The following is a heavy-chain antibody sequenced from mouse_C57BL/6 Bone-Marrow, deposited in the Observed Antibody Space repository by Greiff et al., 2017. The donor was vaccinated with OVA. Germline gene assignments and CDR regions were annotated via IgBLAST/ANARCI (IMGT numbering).Heavy chain of an antibody. CDR1: GYTFTSYW. D-gene: IGHD2-4*01. V-gene: IGHV1-61*01. CDR2: IYTSDSET. Sequence: QVQLQQPGAELVRPGSSVKLSCKASGYTFTSYWMDWVKQRPGQGLEWIGNIYTSDSETHYNQKFKDKATLTVDKSSSTAYMQLSSLTSEDSAVYYCARGGLRRDYWGQGTSVTVSS. J-gene: IGHJ4*01. CDR3: ARGGLRRDY.